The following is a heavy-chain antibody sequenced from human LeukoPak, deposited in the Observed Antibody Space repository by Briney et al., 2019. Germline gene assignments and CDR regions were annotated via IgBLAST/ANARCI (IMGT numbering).Heavy chain of an antibody. Sequence: GGSLRLSCAASGFTVSSNHMTWVRQAPGKGLEWVSVIYSYGTTYYADSVKGRFTISRDNSKNTVFLQMNSLRVEDTAVYYCARESAPGYIDYWGQGTLVTVSS. D-gene: IGHD6-13*01. CDR1: GFTVSSNH. CDR2: IYSYGTT. J-gene: IGHJ4*02. CDR3: ARESAPGYIDY. V-gene: IGHV3-66*01.